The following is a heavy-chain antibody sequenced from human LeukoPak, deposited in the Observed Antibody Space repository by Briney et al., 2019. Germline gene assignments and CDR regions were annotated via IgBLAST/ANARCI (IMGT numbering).Heavy chain of an antibody. D-gene: IGHD2-15*01. Sequence: GGSLRLSCAASGFTFSNSPISWVRQAPGKGLEWVSAVSNNGGYTYYADSVQGRFTISRDNSKSTLCLQMNSLRAEDTAVYYCAKQLGYCSDGSCYFPYWGQGTLVTVSS. J-gene: IGHJ4*02. CDR1: GFTFSNSP. V-gene: IGHV3-23*01. CDR2: VSNNGGYT. CDR3: AKQLGYCSDGSCYFPY.